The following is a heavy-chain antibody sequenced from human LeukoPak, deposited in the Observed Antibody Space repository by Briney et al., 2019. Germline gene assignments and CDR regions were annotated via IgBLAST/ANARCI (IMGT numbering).Heavy chain of an antibody. CDR2: IYYSGST. D-gene: IGHD4-17*01. V-gene: IGHV4-59*01. CDR1: GGSINSYY. CDR3: ARGRLRFPDY. J-gene: IGHJ4*02. Sequence: SETLSLTCTVSGGSINSYYWNWIRQPPGKGLEWIGYIYYSGSTNYSPSLKSRVTISVDTSKNQFSLKLSSVTAADTAVYYCARGRLRFPDYWGQGTLVTVSS.